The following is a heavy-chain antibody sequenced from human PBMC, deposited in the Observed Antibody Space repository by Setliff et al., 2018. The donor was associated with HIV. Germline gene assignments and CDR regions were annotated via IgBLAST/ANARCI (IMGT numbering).Heavy chain of an antibody. CDR3: ATHTYYYDSSGYYFDAFDI. Sequence: ASVKVSCKASGGTFRSKGISWVRQAPGQGLEWMGWIYPNTGGTNYAQKFQGRVTMTRDTSISTAYMELSRLRSDDTAVYYCATHTYYYDSSGYYFDAFDIWGQGTMVTVSS. D-gene: IGHD3-22*01. V-gene: IGHV1-2*02. J-gene: IGHJ3*02. CDR1: GGTFRSKG. CDR2: IYPNTGGT.